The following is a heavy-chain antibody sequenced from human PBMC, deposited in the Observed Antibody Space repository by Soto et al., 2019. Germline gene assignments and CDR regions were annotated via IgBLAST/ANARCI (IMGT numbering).Heavy chain of an antibody. V-gene: IGHV4-59*01. CDR2: IYYSGST. D-gene: IGHD6-19*01. J-gene: IGHJ4*02. CDR3: ARENSSGWYVRYFDY. CDR1: GGSISSYY. Sequence: SETLSLTCTVSGGSISSYYWSWIRQPPGKGLEWIGYIYYSGSTNYNPSLKSRVTISVDTSKNQFSLKLSSVTAADTAVYYCARENSSGWYVRYFDYWGQGTLVTVSS.